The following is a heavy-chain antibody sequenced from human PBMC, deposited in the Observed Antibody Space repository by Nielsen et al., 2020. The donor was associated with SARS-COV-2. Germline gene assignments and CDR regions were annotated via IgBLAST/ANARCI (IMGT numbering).Heavy chain of an antibody. Sequence: SETLSLTCAVSGGSISSGGYSWSWIRQPPGKGLEWIGYIYHSGSTYYNPSLKSRVTISVDTSKNQFSLKLSSVTAADTAVYYCARGRYWYSSSDYYYYYYMDVWGKGTTVTVSS. CDR1: GGSISSGGYS. CDR3: ARGRYWYSSSDYYYYYYMDV. J-gene: IGHJ6*03. V-gene: IGHV4-30-2*01. CDR2: IYHSGST. D-gene: IGHD6-6*01.